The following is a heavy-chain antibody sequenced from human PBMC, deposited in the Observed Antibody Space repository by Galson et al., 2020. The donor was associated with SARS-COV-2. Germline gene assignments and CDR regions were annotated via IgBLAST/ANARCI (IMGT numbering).Heavy chain of an antibody. CDR3: ARELDVTGPPFYYYGMDV. CDR1: GFTFSSYG. J-gene: IGHJ6*02. Sequence: TGGSLRLSCAASGFTFSSYGMHWVRQAPGKGLEWVAVIWYDGSNKYYADSVKGRFTISRDNSKNTLYLQMNSLRAEDTAVYYCARELDVTGPPFYYYGMDVWGQGTTVTVSS. V-gene: IGHV3-33*01. D-gene: IGHD3-3*01. CDR2: IWYDGSNK.